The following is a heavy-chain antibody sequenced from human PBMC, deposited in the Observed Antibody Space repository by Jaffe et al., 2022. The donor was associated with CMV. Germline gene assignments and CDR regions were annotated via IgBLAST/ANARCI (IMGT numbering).Heavy chain of an antibody. CDR3: AKGLESSGYNYYCMDV. J-gene: IGHJ6*03. Sequence: EVQLVESGGGLVQPGGSLRLSCVASGLTFSTYVMTWVRQAPGRGLEWVSGISSSGGGSTYYADSVKGRFTIFRDDSKNTLYLQMNSLRAEDTAVYYCAKGLESSGYNYYCMDVWGKGTTVTVSS. V-gene: IGHV3-23*04. CDR1: GLTFSTYV. D-gene: IGHD6-13*01. CDR2: ISSSGGGST.